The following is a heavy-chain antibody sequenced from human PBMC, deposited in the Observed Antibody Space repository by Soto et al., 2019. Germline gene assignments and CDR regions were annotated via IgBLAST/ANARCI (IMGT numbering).Heavy chain of an antibody. J-gene: IGHJ6*02. CDR1: GYSFTSYW. CDR2: IDPSDSYT. V-gene: IGHV5-10-1*01. D-gene: IGHD2-15*01. CDR3: ARHFGIESKWSNYGMEV. Sequence: GESLKISCKGSGYSFTSYWISWVRQMPGKGLEWMGRIDPSDSYTNYSPSFQGHVTISADKSISTAYLQWSSLKASDTAMYYCARHFGIESKWSNYGMEVWGQGTNVT.